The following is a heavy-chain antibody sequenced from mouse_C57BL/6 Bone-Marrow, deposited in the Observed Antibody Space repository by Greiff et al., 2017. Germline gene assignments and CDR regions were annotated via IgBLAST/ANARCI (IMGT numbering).Heavy chain of an antibody. CDR2: IDPANGNT. V-gene: IGHV14-3*02. Sequence: VQLQQSGAELVKPGASVKLSCTASGFNIKDTYMHWVKQRPEQGLEWIGRIDPANGNTKYDPKFQGKATITADTSSNTAYLQLSSLTSEDTAVYYCATWLLRWYFDVWGAGTTVTVSS. CDR1: GFNIKDTY. D-gene: IGHD2-3*01. J-gene: IGHJ1*01. CDR3: ATWLLRWYFDV.